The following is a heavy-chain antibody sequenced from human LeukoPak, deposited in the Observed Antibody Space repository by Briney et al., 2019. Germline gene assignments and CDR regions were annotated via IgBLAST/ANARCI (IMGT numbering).Heavy chain of an antibody. CDR2: INQDGSEK. D-gene: IGHD6-19*01. CDR1: GFTFSSYW. Sequence: GGSLRLSCAASGFTFSSYWMSWVRQAPGKGLEWVANINQDGSEKYFVDSVKGRFTISRDNAKNSLYLQMNSLRVEDAAVYYCARVRYDSGWYDYWGQGALVTVSS. J-gene: IGHJ4*02. CDR3: ARVRYDSGWYDY. V-gene: IGHV3-7*01.